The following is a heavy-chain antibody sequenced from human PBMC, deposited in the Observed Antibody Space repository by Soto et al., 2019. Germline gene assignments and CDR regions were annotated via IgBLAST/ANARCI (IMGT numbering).Heavy chain of an antibody. CDR1: GFTFSSYG. J-gene: IGHJ4*02. V-gene: IGHV3-33*01. CDR3: ARDYGYGYFDY. CDR2: IWYDGSNK. Sequence: QVQLVESGGGVVQPGRSLRLSCAASGFTFSSYGMHWVRQAPGKGLEWVAVIWYDGSNKYYADSVKGRFTISRDNSKNTLDLQMNSLRAEDTAVYYCARDYGYGYFDYWGQGTLVTVSS. D-gene: IGHD5-18*01.